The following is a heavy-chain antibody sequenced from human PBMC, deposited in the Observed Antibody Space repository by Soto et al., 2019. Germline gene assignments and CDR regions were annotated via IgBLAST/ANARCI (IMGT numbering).Heavy chain of an antibody. CDR2: ISYSGST. Sequence: LSLTCTVSGGSISRGGYYWSWIRQHPGKGLEWIGYISYSGSTFYSPSLKSRVSISVDTSKKQFSLKLDSVTAADTAVYYCARDLLLGRYFDWEFDYWGQGTLVTVSS. D-gene: IGHD3-9*01. J-gene: IGHJ4*02. V-gene: IGHV4-31*03. CDR1: GGSISRGGYY. CDR3: ARDLLLGRYFDWEFDY.